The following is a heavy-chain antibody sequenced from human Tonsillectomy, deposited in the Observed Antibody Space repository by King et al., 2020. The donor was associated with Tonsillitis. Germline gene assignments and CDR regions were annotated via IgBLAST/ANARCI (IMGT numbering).Heavy chain of an antibody. CDR3: AKDVGYSITWAPVYMDV. J-gene: IGHJ6*03. Sequence: QLVQSGGGVVQPGGSLRLSCAASGFNFDDYAMHWVRQTPGKGLEWVSLISGDGSRTYYADSVKGRFTRSRDNSKGSLYLQRNSLRTEDTALYYCAKDVGYSITWAPVYMDVWGKGTTVTVSS. CDR2: ISGDGSRT. CDR1: GFNFDDYA. D-gene: IGHD6-13*01. V-gene: IGHV3-43*02.